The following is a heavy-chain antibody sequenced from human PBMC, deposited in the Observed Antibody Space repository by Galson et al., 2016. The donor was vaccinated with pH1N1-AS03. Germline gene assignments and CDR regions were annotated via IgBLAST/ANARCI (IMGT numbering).Heavy chain of an antibody. CDR3: AAPYYDSSDDGGYFDL. Sequence: ETLSLTCPVSGGSISSSAYYWGWIRQPPGKGLEWIGSLYYGGSTYYNPSLKTRVTISVDTSKNHFSLKLNTVTAADTPVYYFAAPYYDSSDDGGYFDLWGRGTLVSVSS. D-gene: IGHD3-22*01. J-gene: IGHJ2*01. CDR1: GGSISSSAYY. V-gene: IGHV4-39*07. CDR2: LYYGGST.